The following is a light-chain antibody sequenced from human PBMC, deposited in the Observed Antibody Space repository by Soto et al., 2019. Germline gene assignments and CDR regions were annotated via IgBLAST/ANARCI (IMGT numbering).Light chain of an antibody. CDR2: GVS. J-gene: IGKJ5*01. Sequence: IVMTQSPDSLAVSLGERGALSCRASQPVSSNFLAWSQQKPGQAPRLLLYGVSSRASGIPDRFFGSGSGTDFTLTINRLEPEDFAVYYCQQYANSPITFGQGTRLE. CDR1: QPVSSNF. V-gene: IGKV3-20*01. CDR3: QQYANSPIT.